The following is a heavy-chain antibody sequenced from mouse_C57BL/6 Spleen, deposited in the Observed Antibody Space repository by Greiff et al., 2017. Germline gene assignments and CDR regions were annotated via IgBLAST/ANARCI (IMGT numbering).Heavy chain of an antibody. J-gene: IGHJ2*01. D-gene: IGHD2-2*01. CDR2: IDPETGGT. CDR3: TGYNGFGNDY. V-gene: IGHV1-15*01. Sequence: QVQLQQSGAELVRPGASVTLSCKASGYTFTDYEMHWVKQTPVHGLEWIGAIDPETGGTAYNQKFKGKAILTADKSSSTAYMELRSLPSEDSAFSYCTGYNGFGNDYWGQGTTLAVSS. CDR1: GYTFTDYE.